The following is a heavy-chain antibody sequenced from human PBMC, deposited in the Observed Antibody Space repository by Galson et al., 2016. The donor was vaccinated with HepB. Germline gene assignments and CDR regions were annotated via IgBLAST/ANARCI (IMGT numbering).Heavy chain of an antibody. CDR2: IGTATSIM. Sequence: SLRLSCAASGFTFSSYAMYWVRQAPGKGLEWVSYIGTATSIMHYADSVKGRFTISRDNAKNSLYLQMNSLRDEDTAVYYCARAVRAPNHYGMDVWGQGTTVTFSS. V-gene: IGHV3-48*02. D-gene: IGHD1-14*01. CDR1: GFTFSSYA. J-gene: IGHJ6*02. CDR3: ARAVRAPNHYGMDV.